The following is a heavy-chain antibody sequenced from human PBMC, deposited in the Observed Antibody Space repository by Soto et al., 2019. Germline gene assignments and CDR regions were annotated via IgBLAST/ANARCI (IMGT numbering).Heavy chain of an antibody. J-gene: IGHJ4*02. CDR3: AKGRETTTSAKFCFDN. CDR1: GFSFSSYD. CDR2: LSVTGGGP. Sequence: EVRLLESGGGLVQPGESLRLSCAASGFSFSSYDMTWVRQAPGQGLEWVSSLSVTGGGPYYADSVRGRFTMSRDNSKNTLALEMSGLRADDSAVYYCAKGRETTTSAKFCFDNWGQGTLVTVSS. D-gene: IGHD1-26*01. V-gene: IGHV3-23*01.